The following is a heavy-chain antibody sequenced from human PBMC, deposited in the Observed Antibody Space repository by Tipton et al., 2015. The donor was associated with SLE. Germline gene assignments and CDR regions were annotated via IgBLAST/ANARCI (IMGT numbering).Heavy chain of an antibody. J-gene: IGHJ5*02. Sequence: QSGPEVKKPGASVKVSCKASGYTFTSYGISWVRQAPGQGLEWMGWISAYNGNTSYAQKLQGRVTMTTDTSTSTAYMELRSLRSDDTAVYYCARDLGSSGWGGADRFDPWGQGTLVTVSS. CDR2: ISAYNGNT. CDR1: GYTFTSYG. CDR3: ARDLGSSGWGGADRFDP. V-gene: IGHV1-18*01. D-gene: IGHD6-19*01.